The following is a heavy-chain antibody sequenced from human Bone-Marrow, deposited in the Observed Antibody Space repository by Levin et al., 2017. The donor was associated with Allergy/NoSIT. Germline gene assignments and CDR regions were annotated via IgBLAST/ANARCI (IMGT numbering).Heavy chain of an antibody. CDR3: ARVSYYDFWSGTGNYYFDY. CDR2: IYYSGST. CDR1: GGSISSYY. D-gene: IGHD3-3*01. Sequence: SETLSLTCTVSGGSISSYYWSWIRQPPGKGLEWIGYIYYSGSTSYNPSLKSRVTISVDTSKNQFSLKLSSVTAADTAVYYCARVSYYDFWSGTGNYYFDYWGQGTLVTVSS. V-gene: IGHV4-59*01. J-gene: IGHJ4*02.